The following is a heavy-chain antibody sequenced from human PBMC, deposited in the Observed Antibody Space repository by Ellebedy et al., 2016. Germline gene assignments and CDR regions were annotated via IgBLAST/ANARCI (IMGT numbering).Heavy chain of an antibody. D-gene: IGHD2-2*01. CDR2: ISAYNGNT. V-gene: IGHV1-18*01. Sequence: ASVKVSCXASGGTFSSYAISWVRQAPGQGLEWMGWISAYNGNTNYAQKLQGRVTMTTDTSTSTAYMELRSLRSDDTAVYYCARDESSMGDYWGQGTLVTVSS. J-gene: IGHJ4*02. CDR1: GGTFSSYA. CDR3: ARDESSMGDY.